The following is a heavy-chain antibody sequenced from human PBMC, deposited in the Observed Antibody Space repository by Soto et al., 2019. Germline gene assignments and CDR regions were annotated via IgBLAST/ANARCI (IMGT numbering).Heavy chain of an antibody. CDR3: SRGAYDDYSHRFDP. V-gene: IGHV1-8*01. CDR2: MNHNSGNA. CDR1: GYSFTRHD. D-gene: IGHD4-17*01. J-gene: IGHJ5*02. Sequence: QVQLVQSGAEVRKPGASVRVSCKATGYSFTRHDINWLRQAAGQGLEWMGWMNHNSGNAVYAQKFQGRVTMTRNTSITTAYIEVTRLKSEDTAVYFCSRGAYDDYSHRFDPWGQGTLVTVSS.